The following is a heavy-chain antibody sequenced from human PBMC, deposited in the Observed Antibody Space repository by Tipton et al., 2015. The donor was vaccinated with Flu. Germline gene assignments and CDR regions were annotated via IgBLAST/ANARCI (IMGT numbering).Heavy chain of an antibody. Sequence: QVQLVQSGAEVKKPGASVKVSCKASRYTFTSYSISWVRQAPGQGLEWMGWISAYNGNTNYAQKLQGRVTMTTDTSTSTAYMELRSLRSDDTAVYYCARGREWYYYGSGSSIDYWGQGTLVTVSS. J-gene: IGHJ4*02. CDR1: RYTFTSYS. V-gene: IGHV1-18*01. CDR3: ARGREWYYYGSGSSIDY. CDR2: ISAYNGNT. D-gene: IGHD3-10*01.